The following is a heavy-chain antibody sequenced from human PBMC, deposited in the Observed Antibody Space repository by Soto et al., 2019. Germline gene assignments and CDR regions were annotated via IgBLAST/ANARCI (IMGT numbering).Heavy chain of an antibody. CDR2: FVLGSGKT. CDR1: GFTFTSSA. CDR3: ATGIVGATDY. J-gene: IGHJ4*02. V-gene: IGHV1-58*02. D-gene: IGHD1-26*01. Sequence: GASVKVSCKASGFTFTSSAMQWVRQARGQRLEWIGGFVLGSGKTNYAQKFQGRVTITEDISTNTAYMELSSLRSEDTAVYYCATGIVGATDYWGQGTLVTSPQ.